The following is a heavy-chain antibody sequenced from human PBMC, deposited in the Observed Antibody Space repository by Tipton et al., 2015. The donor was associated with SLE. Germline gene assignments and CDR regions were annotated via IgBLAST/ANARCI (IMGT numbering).Heavy chain of an antibody. D-gene: IGHD1-26*01. V-gene: IGHV4-4*07. J-gene: IGHJ4*02. CDR1: GGSISSYY. Sequence: TLSLTCTVSGGSISSYYWSWIRQPAGKGLEWIGRIYTSGSTNYNPSLKSRVTISVDTSKNPFSLKLSSVTAADTAVYYCARVGVDGSYPSYFDYWGQGTLVTVSS. CDR2: IYTSGST. CDR3: ARVGVDGSYPSYFDY.